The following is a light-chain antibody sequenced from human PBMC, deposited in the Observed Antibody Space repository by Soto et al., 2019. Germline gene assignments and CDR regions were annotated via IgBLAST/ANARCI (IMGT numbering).Light chain of an antibody. CDR1: SSNIGSNT. Sequence: QSVRTQPPSASGTPGQRVTISCSGSSSNIGSNTVNWYQQLPGTAPKLLIYSNNQQPSGVPDRFSGSKSGTSASLAISGLQSEDEADYYCAAWDDSLNGYVFGTGTKVTVL. J-gene: IGLJ1*01. CDR2: SNN. V-gene: IGLV1-44*01. CDR3: AAWDDSLNGYV.